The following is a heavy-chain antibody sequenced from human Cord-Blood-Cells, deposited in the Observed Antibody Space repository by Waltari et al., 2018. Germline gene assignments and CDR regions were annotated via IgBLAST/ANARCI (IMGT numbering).Heavy chain of an antibody. V-gene: IGHV3-49*03. J-gene: IGHJ3*02. D-gene: IGHD2-2*01. CDR1: GFTFGDYA. CDR3: TRDKKTPRYQLLMLDI. CDR2: IRSKAYGGTT. Sequence: EVQLVESGGGLVQPGRSLRLSCTASGFTFGDYAMSWFRQAPGKGLEWVGFIRSKAYGGTTEYAASVKGRFTISRDDSKSIAYLQMNSLKTEDTAVYYCTRDKKTPRYQLLMLDIWGQGTMVTVSS.